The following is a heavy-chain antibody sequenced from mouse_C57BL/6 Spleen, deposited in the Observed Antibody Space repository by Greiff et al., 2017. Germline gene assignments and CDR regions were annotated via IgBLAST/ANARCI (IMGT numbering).Heavy chain of an antibody. Sequence: EVQLQQSGAELVRPGASVKLSCTASGFNIKDDYMHWVKQRPEQGLEWIGWIDPENGDTEYASKVQGKATITADTSSNTAYLQLSSLTSEDTAVYYCTSFTTVVATGAYWGQGTLVTVSA. CDR3: TSFTTVVATGAY. D-gene: IGHD1-1*01. CDR1: GFNIKDDY. CDR2: IDPENGDT. V-gene: IGHV14-4*01. J-gene: IGHJ3*01.